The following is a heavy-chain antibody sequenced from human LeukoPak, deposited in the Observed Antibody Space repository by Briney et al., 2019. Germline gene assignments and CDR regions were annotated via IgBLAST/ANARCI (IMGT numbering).Heavy chain of an antibody. D-gene: IGHD1-1*01. V-gene: IGHV1-2*02. Sequence: ASVKVSCKASGYTFTGYYMHWVRQAPGQGLEWMGWINPNSGGTNYAQKFQGRVTMTRDTSFSTAYMELSRLRSDDTAVYYCARDHLPLLCMMEHWGLGTLVTVSS. CDR3: ARDHLPLLCMMEH. CDR2: INPNSGGT. J-gene: IGHJ4*02. CDR1: GYTFTGYY.